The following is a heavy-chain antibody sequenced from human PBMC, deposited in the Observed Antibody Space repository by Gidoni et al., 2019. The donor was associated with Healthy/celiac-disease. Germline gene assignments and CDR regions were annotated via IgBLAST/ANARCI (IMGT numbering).Heavy chain of an antibody. CDR3: ARGGYCTNGVCYKGLDY. CDR2: INHSGST. J-gene: IGHJ4*02. D-gene: IGHD2-8*01. Sequence: QVQLQQWGAGLLKPSETLSLTCAVYGGSFSGYYWSWIRQPPGKGLEWIGEINHSGSTNYNPSLKSRVTISVDTYKNQFSLKLRSVTAADTAVYYCARGGYCTNGVCYKGLDYWGQGTLVTVSS. V-gene: IGHV4-34*01. CDR1: GGSFSGYY.